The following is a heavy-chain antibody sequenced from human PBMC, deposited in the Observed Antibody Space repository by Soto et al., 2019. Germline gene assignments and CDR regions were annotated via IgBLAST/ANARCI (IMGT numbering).Heavy chain of an antibody. Sequence: GASVKVSCKASGYTFTSYGISWVRQAPGQGLEWMGWISAYNGNTSYAQKLQGRVTMTTDTSTSTAYMELRSLRSDDTAVYYCARGSAIFGVVTFFDYWGQGTLVTVSS. CDR2: ISAYNGNT. D-gene: IGHD3-3*01. CDR3: ARGSAIFGVVTFFDY. J-gene: IGHJ4*02. CDR1: GYTFTSYG. V-gene: IGHV1-18*01.